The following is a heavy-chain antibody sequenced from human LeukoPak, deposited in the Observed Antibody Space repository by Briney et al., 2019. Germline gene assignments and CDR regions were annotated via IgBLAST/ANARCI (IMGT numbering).Heavy chain of an antibody. Sequence: GGSLRLSCEASGFTFSSYWMHWARHVPGKGLVWVSRIDSDGSDTTYADSVKGRFTISRDNAKSTLYLQMNSLRVEDTAVYYCARWGYWLPEGPFLDYYYGMDVWGKGTTVTVSS. J-gene: IGHJ6*04. D-gene: IGHD2-8*02. CDR1: GFTFSSYW. CDR2: IDSDGSDT. CDR3: ARWGYWLPEGPFLDYYYGMDV. V-gene: IGHV3-74*03.